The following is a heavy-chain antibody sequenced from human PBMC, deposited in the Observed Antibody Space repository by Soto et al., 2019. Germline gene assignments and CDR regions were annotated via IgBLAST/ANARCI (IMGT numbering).Heavy chain of an antibody. CDR2: IYYSGST. V-gene: IGHV4-59*01. CDR1: GGSISSYY. CDR3: ARSDGYLIPLSY. Sequence: SETLSLTCTVSGGSISSYYWSWIRQPPGKGLEWIGYIYYSGSTNYNPSLKSRVTITVDTSKNQFYLKLSSVTAPDTAVYYCARSDGYLIPLSYWGQGTLVTVTP. D-gene: IGHD5-18*01. J-gene: IGHJ4*02.